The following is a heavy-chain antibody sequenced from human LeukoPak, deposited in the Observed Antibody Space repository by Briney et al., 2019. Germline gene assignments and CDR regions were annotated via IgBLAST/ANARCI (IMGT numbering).Heavy chain of an antibody. CDR1: GGTFSSYT. V-gene: IGHV1-69*04. CDR2: IIPILGIA. D-gene: IGHD2-2*01. J-gene: IGHJ6*03. Sequence: SVKVSCKXSGGTFSSYTISWVRQAPGQGLEWMGRIIPILGIANYSQKFQGRVTITADKSTSTAYMELSSLRAEDTAVYYCAKDHCSSTSCYRHMTWSYYYMDVWGKGTTVTVSS. CDR3: AKDHCSSTSCYRHMTWSYYYMDV.